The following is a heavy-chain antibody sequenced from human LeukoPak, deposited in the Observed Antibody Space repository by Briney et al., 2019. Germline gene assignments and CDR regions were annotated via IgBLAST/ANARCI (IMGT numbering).Heavy chain of an antibody. J-gene: IGHJ3*02. CDR1: GGSIRSYY. Sequence: SETLSLTCTVSGGSIRSYYWTWIRQPAWKGLEWIGRIYTSGSTNYNPSLKSRVTMSLDTSKNQFSLKLSSVTAADTAIYYCAAYCSGGSCYINDAFDIWGQGTMVTVSS. V-gene: IGHV4-4*07. CDR2: IYTSGST. D-gene: IGHD2-15*01. CDR3: AAYCSGGSCYINDAFDI.